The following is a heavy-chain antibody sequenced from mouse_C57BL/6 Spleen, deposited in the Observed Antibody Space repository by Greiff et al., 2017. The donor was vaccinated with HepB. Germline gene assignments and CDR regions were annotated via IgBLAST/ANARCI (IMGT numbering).Heavy chain of an antibody. CDR3: ARVTGTGGFAY. D-gene: IGHD4-1*01. Sequence: VQLQQPGAELVRPGSSVKLSCKASGYTFTSYWMHWVKQRPIQGLEWIGNIDPSDSETNYNQKFKDKATLTVDKSSSTAYMQLSSLTSEDSAVYYCARVTGTGGFAYWGQGTLFTVSA. J-gene: IGHJ3*01. CDR2: IDPSDSET. V-gene: IGHV1-52*01. CDR1: GYTFTSYW.